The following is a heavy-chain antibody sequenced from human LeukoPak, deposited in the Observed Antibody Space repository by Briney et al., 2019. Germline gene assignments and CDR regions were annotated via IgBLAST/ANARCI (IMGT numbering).Heavy chain of an antibody. CDR3: AKDRPYYDSSGSDAFDI. Sequence: GGSLRLSCAASGFTFDDYAMHWVRQAPGKGLEWVSGISGSGGSTYYADSVKGRFTISRDNSKNTLYLQMNSLRAEDTAVYYCAKDRPYYDSSGSDAFDIWGQGTMVTVSS. V-gene: IGHV3-23*01. J-gene: IGHJ3*02. CDR2: ISGSGGST. CDR1: GFTFDDYA. D-gene: IGHD3-22*01.